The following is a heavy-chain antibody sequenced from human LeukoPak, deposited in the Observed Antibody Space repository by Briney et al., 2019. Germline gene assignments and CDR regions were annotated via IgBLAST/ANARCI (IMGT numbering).Heavy chain of an antibody. V-gene: IGHV4-59*01. CDR2: IYYTGST. Sequence: SQTLSLTCTVSGGAISSYHWSWIRQPPGKGLEWIVHIYYTGSTNYNPSLKSRVTISLDTSKNQFSLKLSSVTAADTAVYYWTRSLGVVIHGGMDVWGQGTTVTVSS. J-gene: IGHJ6*02. CDR3: TRSLGVVIHGGMDV. CDR1: GGAISSYH. D-gene: IGHD3-3*01.